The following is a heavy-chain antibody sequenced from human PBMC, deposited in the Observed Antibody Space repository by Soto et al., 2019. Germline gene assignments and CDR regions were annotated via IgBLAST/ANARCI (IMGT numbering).Heavy chain of an antibody. CDR3: ARHGIERYFDWLRGDWFDP. J-gene: IGHJ5*02. Sequence: PSETLSLTCTVSGGSISSSSYYWGWIRQPPGKGLEWIGSIYYSGSTYYNPSLKSRVTISVDTSKNQFSLKLSSVTAADTAVYYCARHGIERYFDWLRGDWFDPWGQGTLVTVSS. D-gene: IGHD3-9*01. CDR1: GGSISSSSYY. V-gene: IGHV4-39*01. CDR2: IYYSGST.